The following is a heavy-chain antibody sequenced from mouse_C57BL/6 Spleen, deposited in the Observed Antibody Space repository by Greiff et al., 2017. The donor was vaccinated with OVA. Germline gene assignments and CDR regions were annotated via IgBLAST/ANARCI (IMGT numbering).Heavy chain of an antibody. V-gene: IGHV7-3*01. CDR1: GFTFTDYY. Sequence: EVKVVESGGGLVQPGGSLSLSCAASGFTFTDYYMSWVRQPPGKALEWLGFIRNIANGYTTEYSASVKGRFTISRDNSQSILDLQMNALRAEDSATYYCARWLPLYAMDYWGQGTSVTVSS. J-gene: IGHJ4*01. D-gene: IGHD2-2*01. CDR3: ARWLPLYAMDY. CDR2: IRNIANGYTT.